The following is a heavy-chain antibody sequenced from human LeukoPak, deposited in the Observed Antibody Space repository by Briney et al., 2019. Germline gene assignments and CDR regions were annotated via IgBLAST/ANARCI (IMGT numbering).Heavy chain of an antibody. Sequence: SETLSLTCAVYGGSFSGYYWSWIRQPPGKGLEWIGEINHSGSTNYNPSLKSRVTISVDTSKNQFSLKLSSVTAADTAVYYCARGNSGSKPYYYYYHMDVWGKGTTVTVSS. J-gene: IGHJ6*03. CDR3: ARGNSGSKPYYYYYHMDV. D-gene: IGHD1-26*01. CDR1: GGSFSGYY. V-gene: IGHV4-34*01. CDR2: INHSGST.